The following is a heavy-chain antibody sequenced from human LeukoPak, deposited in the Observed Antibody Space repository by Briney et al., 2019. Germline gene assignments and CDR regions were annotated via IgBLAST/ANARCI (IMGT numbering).Heavy chain of an antibody. CDR1: GFTVSSNY. Sequence: PGGSLRLSCAASGFTVSSNYMTWVRQAPGKGLEWVSVIYSGGGTYYADSVKGRFTISRDNSKNTLYLQMNSLRAEDTAVYSCAKGYYGSGSYGWFDYWGQGTLVTVSS. CDR2: IYSGGGT. J-gene: IGHJ4*02. D-gene: IGHD3-10*01. V-gene: IGHV3-53*01. CDR3: AKGYYGSGSYGWFDY.